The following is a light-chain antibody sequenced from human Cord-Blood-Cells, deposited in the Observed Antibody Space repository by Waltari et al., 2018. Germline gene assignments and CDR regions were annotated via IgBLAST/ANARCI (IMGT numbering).Light chain of an antibody. CDR2: GAS. V-gene: IGKV3-20*01. Sequence: EIVLTQSPGTLSLSPGDRATLPCRASQSVSSSYLAWYQQKPGQAPRLLIYGASSRATGIPDRFSGSGSGTDFTLTISRLEPEDFAVYYCQQYGSSPYTFGQGTKLEIQ. CDR3: QQYGSSPYT. J-gene: IGKJ2*01. CDR1: QSVSSSY.